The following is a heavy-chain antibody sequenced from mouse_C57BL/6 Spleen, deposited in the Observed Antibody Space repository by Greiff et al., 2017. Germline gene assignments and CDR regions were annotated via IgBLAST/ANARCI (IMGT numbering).Heavy chain of an antibody. J-gene: IGHJ3*01. D-gene: IGHD4-1*01. CDR2: INPNNGGT. CDR3: ARWDWH. CDR1: GYTFTDYY. Sequence: VQLQQSGPELVKPGASVKISCKASGYTFTDYYMNWVKQSHGKSLEWIGDINPNNGGTSYNQKFKGKATLTVDKSSSTAYMELRSLTSEDSAVYYCARWDWHWGQRTLVTVSA. V-gene: IGHV1-26*01.